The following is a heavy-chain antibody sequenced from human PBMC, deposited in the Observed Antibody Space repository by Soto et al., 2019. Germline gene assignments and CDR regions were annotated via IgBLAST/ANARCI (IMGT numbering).Heavy chain of an antibody. J-gene: IGHJ4*02. CDR1: GFTLSSYA. D-gene: IGHD2-2*01. CDR2: ISGSGGST. CDR3: AKDLSPLGYCSSTSCYPIYFDY. V-gene: IGHV3-23*01. Sequence: GGSLRLSCAASGFTLSSYAMSWVRQAPGKGLEWVSAISGSGGSTYYADSVKGRFTISRDNSKNTLYLQMNSLRAEDTAVYYCAKDLSPLGYCSSTSCYPIYFDYWGQGTLVTVSS.